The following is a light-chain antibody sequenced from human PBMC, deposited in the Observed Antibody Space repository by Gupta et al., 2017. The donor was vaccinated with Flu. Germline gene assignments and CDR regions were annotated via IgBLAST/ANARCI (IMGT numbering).Light chain of an antibody. Sequence: QSVLTQPASVSGSPGQSITLSCTGTSSDVGYYNYVSWYQQRPGQAPKVIIYEDYKRPSGVSNRFSGSKSGTTASLTISGLQAEDEANYYCCTYTRSDTFIFGGGAKVTVL. J-gene: IGLJ2*01. CDR1: SSDVGYYNY. CDR3: CTYTRSDTFI. CDR2: EDY. V-gene: IGLV2-23*02.